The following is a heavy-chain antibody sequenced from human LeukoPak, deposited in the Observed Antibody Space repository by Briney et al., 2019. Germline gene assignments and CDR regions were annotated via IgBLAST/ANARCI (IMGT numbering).Heavy chain of an antibody. CDR2: VSSEGNT. D-gene: IGHD5-18*01. V-gene: IGHV3-53*01. Sequence: PGGSLRLSCAASGLTVSTNSMTWVRQAPGMGLEWVSVVSSEGNTLYADSVKGRFTTSTDNSKNTLYLQMNSLRAEDTAVYYCARKVGYGYALDYWGQGTLVTVSS. J-gene: IGHJ4*02. CDR3: ARKVGYGYALDY. CDR1: GLTVSTNS.